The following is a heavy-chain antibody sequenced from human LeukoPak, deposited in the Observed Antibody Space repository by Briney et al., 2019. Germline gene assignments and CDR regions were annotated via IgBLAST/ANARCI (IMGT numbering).Heavy chain of an antibody. CDR1: GYTFTSYG. CDR3: ARDTPYSGSYWAANDY. J-gene: IGHJ4*02. D-gene: IGHD1-26*01. Sequence: ASVKVSCKASGYTFTSYGISWVRQAPGQGLEWMGWISAYNGNTNYAQKLQGRVTMTTDTSASTAYMELRSLRSDDTAVYYCARDTPYSGSYWAANDYWAREPWSPSPQ. CDR2: ISAYNGNT. V-gene: IGHV1-18*01.